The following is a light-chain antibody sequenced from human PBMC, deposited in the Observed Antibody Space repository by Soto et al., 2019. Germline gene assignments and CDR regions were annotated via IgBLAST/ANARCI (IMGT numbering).Light chain of an antibody. Sequence: RVMTQSPATLSLSPGERATLSCRASQSVSTNVAWYQQKPGQAPRLLIYGASTRATDIPARFSGSGSGTDFTLTISRLQSEDFAVYYCQQYNNWPPWTFGQGTKVEVK. J-gene: IGKJ1*01. CDR3: QQYNNWPPWT. V-gene: IGKV3-15*01. CDR1: QSVSTN. CDR2: GAS.